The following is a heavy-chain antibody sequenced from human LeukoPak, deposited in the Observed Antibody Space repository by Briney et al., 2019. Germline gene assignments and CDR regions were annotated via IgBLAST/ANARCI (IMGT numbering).Heavy chain of an antibody. D-gene: IGHD5-18*01. CDR2: ISAYNGNT. Sequence: GASVKVSCKASGYTFTSYGISWVRQAPGQGLEWMGWISAYNGNTNYAQKLQGRVTMTTDTSTSTAYMELRSLRSDDTAVYYCARDRAGYIYGPTWPIDYWGQGTLVTVSS. V-gene: IGHV1-18*04. J-gene: IGHJ4*02. CDR1: GYTFTSYG. CDR3: ARDRAGYIYGPTWPIDY.